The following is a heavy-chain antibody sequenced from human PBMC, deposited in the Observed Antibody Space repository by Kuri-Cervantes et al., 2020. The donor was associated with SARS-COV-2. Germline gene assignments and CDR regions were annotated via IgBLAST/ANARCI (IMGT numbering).Heavy chain of an antibody. Sequence: GGFLRPSVPASRFSLSNYGMHWVRQAPGKGPEWVASISYEGSNKHYADSVKDRFTISRDYSRDTLYLQMNSLRAEDTAVYYCAKSSGIFMIYATRAAFDHWGQGTLVTVSS. CDR2: ISYEGSNK. CDR1: RFSLSNYG. V-gene: IGHV3-30*18. D-gene: IGHD2-8*01. CDR3: AKSSGIFMIYATRAAFDH. J-gene: IGHJ4*02.